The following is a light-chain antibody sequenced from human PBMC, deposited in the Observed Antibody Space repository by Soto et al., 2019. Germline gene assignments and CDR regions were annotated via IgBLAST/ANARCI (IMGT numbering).Light chain of an antibody. V-gene: IGKV1-9*01. CDR2: TAS. CDR3: QQYFETPWT. CDR1: QGISSY. Sequence: DIQLTQSPSFLSASVGDRVTITCRASQGISSYLAWYQHTPGKAPKLLIYTASTLQSGVPSRFSGSGSGTEFTLTISSLQAEDVAVYYSQQYFETPWTFGQGTKLEIK. J-gene: IGKJ1*01.